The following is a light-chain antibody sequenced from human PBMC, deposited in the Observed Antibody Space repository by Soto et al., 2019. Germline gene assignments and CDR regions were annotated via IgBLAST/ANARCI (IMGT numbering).Light chain of an antibody. J-gene: IGKJ1*01. Sequence: EVVLTQSPGTLSLSPGERATLSCRASQSVSSNYVAWYQQIPGQTPRLLIYGASSRATGIPDRFSGSGSGTDFTLTISRLEPEDFAVNYCQQHGSSPWMFGQGTKVDIK. CDR3: QQHGSSPWM. V-gene: IGKV3-20*01. CDR1: QSVSSNY. CDR2: GAS.